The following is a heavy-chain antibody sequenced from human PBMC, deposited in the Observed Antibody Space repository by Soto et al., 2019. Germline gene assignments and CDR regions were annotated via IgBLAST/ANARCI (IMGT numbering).Heavy chain of an antibody. CDR3: AKAGGCSGYWYFDL. CDR2: ISGSGGST. CDR1: GFTFSSYA. V-gene: IGHV3-23*01. Sequence: EVQLLESGGGLVQPGGSLRLSCAASGFTFSSYAMSWVREAPGKGLEWVSAISGSGGSTYYADSVKGRFTISRDNSKNTLYLQINSLRAEDTAVYYCAKAGGCSGYWYFDLWGRGTLVTVSS. D-gene: IGHD2-8*02. J-gene: IGHJ2*01.